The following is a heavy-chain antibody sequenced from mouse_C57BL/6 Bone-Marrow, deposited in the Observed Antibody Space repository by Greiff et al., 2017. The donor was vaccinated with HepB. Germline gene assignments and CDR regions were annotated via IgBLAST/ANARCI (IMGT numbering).Heavy chain of an antibody. Sequence: EVQRVESGGGLVQSGRSLRLSCATSGFTFSDFYMEWVRQAPGKGLEWIAASRNKANDYTTEYSASVKGRFIVSRDTSQSILYLQMNALRAEDTAIYYCARGYFYAMDYWGQGTSVTVSS. V-gene: IGHV7-1*01. D-gene: IGHD2-12*01. J-gene: IGHJ4*01. CDR2: SRNKANDYTT. CDR1: GFTFSDFY. CDR3: ARGYFYAMDY.